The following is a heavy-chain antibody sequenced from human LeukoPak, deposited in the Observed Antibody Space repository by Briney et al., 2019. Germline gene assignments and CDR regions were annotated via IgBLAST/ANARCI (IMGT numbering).Heavy chain of an antibody. J-gene: IGHJ5*02. V-gene: IGHV3-73*01. D-gene: IGHD6-6*01. Sequence: GGSLRLSCAASGFTFSGSAMHWVRQASGKGLEWVGRIRSKANSYATAYAASVKGRFTISRDDSKNTAYLQMNSLKTEDTAVYYCTRDGPQEYSILAHWFDPWGQGALVTVSS. CDR3: TRDGPQEYSILAHWFDP. CDR2: IRSKANSYAT. CDR1: GFTFSGSA.